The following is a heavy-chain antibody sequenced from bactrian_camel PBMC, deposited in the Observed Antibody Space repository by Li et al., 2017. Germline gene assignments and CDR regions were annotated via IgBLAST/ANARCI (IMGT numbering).Heavy chain of an antibody. CDR1: GFTSSNDYT. Sequence: DVQLVESGGGLVQPGGSLRLSCAVSGFTSSNDYTMTWVRQAPGKGLEWVSDINSSGRSTNYADSVKGRFTISRDNAKNTLYLQMNNLKPEDAATYYCAVAVRGMYGGTWFCHNRDGIDYWGEGTQVTVS. CDR2: INSSGRST. J-gene: IGHJ7*01. D-gene: IGHD6*01. V-gene: IGHV3S42*01.